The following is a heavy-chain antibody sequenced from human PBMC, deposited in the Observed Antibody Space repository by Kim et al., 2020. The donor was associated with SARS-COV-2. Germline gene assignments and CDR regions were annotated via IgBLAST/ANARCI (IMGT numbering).Heavy chain of an antibody. J-gene: IGHJ4*02. D-gene: IGHD2-21*01. CDR3: AKDFGDGYNFFDS. CDR2: ISSGGGST. Sequence: GGSLRLSCGASRFAFSSYAMSWVRQAPGKGLEWVSAISSGGGSTYYTDSVKGRFTISRDNSKNTLYLQMNSLRADDTAAYYCAKDFGDGYNFFDSWGQGTLVTVSS. V-gene: IGHV3-23*01. CDR1: RFAFSSYA.